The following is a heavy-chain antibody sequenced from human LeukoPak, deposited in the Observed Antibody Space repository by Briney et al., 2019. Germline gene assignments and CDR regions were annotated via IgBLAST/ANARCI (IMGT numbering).Heavy chain of an antibody. CDR1: GGPFSGYY. CDR2: INHSGST. V-gene: IGHV4-34*01. Sequence: SETLSLTCAVYGGPFSGYYWSWIRQPPGKGLEWIGEINHSGSTNYNPSLKSRVTISVDTSKNQFSLKLSPVTAPDTAVYYCARGGWPFDYWGQGTLVTVSS. D-gene: IGHD2-15*01. CDR3: ARGGWPFDY. J-gene: IGHJ4*02.